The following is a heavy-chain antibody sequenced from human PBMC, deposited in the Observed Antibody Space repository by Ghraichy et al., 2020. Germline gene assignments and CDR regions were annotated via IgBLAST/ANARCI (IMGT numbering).Heavy chain of an antibody. J-gene: IGHJ4*02. CDR2: IYHSGTT. Sequence: SETLSLTCAVSGGSISSDGYSWSWIRQPPGKGLEWIAYIYHSGTTYYNPSLKSRVTMSVDVSRNQFSLKLTSVTAADTAVYYCARAQFDILIGYPGPIDYWGQGKLVTVSS. V-gene: IGHV4-30-2*01. CDR3: ARAQFDILIGYPGPIDY. D-gene: IGHD3-9*01. CDR1: GGSISSDGYS.